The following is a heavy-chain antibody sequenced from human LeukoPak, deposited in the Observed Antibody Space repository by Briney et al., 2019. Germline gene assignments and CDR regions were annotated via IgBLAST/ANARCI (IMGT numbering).Heavy chain of an antibody. Sequence: GGSLRLSCAASGFTFDDYAMHWVRQAPGKGLEWVSGISWNSGSIGYADSVKGRFTISRDNAKNSLYLQMNSLRAEDMALYYCAKDTRDCSGGSCYSGAFDIWGQGTMVTVSS. D-gene: IGHD2-15*01. V-gene: IGHV3-9*03. J-gene: IGHJ3*02. CDR3: AKDTRDCSGGSCYSGAFDI. CDR2: ISWNSGSI. CDR1: GFTFDDYA.